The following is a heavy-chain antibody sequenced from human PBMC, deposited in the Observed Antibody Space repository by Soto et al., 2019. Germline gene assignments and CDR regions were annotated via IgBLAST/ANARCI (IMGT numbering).Heavy chain of an antibody. CDR1: GFTFSRYS. Sequence: GGCLRLSCAASGFTFSRYSMNWVRQAPGKGLEWVSSISSTTNYIYYGDSMKGRFTISRDNAKNSLYLEMNSLRAEDTAVYYCARESEDLTSNFDYYRQLPLVTVSS. CDR2: ISSTTNYI. CDR3: ARESEDLTSNFDY. J-gene: IGHJ4*02. V-gene: IGHV3-21*06.